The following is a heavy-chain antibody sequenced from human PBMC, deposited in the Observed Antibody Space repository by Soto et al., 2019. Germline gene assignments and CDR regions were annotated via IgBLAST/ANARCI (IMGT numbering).Heavy chain of an antibody. J-gene: IGHJ4*02. D-gene: IGHD6-6*01. CDR1: GFTFSSYA. CDR3: ATSGPYSSSSFDY. V-gene: IGHV3-23*01. CDR2: ISGSGGST. Sequence: GGSLRLSCAASGFTFSSYAMSWVRQAPGKGLEWVSAISGSGGSTYYADSVKGRFTISRDNSKNTRYLQMNSLRAEDTAVYYCATSGPYSSSSFDYWGQGTLVTVSS.